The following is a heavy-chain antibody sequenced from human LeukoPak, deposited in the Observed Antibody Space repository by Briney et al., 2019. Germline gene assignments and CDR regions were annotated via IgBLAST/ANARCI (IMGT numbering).Heavy chain of an antibody. V-gene: IGHV3-15*01. CDR1: GFTVSNAW. D-gene: IGHD3-3*01. J-gene: IGHJ5*02. CDR2: LKSKTDGGTT. Sequence: GGSLRLSCAASGFTVSNAWMSWVRQAPGKGLEWVGRLKSKTDGGTTDYAAPVKGRFTISRDDSKNTLYLQMNSLKTEDTAVYCCTAPYDFWSGYPTTWGQGTLVTVSS. CDR3: TAPYDFWSGYPTT.